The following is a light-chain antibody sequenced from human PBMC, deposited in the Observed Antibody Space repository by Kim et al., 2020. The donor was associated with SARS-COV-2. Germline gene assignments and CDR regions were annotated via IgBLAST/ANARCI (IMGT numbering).Light chain of an antibody. Sequence: SPWASATLSCRASQTVSSNFLACYPQKPGQTPRLLIYDTSSGATGIPARFSGRGSGTEFTLTISTLQSEDFAVYYCQQYSNWPLTFGQGTKVDIK. CDR2: DTS. CDR1: QTVSSN. CDR3: QQYSNWPLT. V-gene: IGKV3D-15*01. J-gene: IGKJ1*01.